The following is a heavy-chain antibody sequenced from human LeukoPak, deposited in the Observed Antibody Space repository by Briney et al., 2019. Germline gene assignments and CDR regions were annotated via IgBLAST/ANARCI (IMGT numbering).Heavy chain of an antibody. CDR2: IYPGDSDT. Sequence: GESLKISCKGSGYTFTSYWIGWVRQMPGKGLEWMGIIYPGDSDTIYSPAFQGQVTISADKSSSTAYLQWSSLKVSDTAIYYCARQITPDYWGQGTLVTVSS. D-gene: IGHD2-15*01. V-gene: IGHV5-51*01. CDR1: GYTFTSYW. CDR3: ARQITPDY. J-gene: IGHJ4*02.